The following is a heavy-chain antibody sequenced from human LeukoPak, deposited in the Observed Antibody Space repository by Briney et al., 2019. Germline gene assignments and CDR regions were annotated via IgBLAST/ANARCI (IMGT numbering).Heavy chain of an antibody. CDR1: GGTFSSYA. V-gene: IGHV1-69*06. Sequence: SVKVSRKASGGTFSSYAISWVRQAPGQGLEWMGGIIPIFGTANYAQKFQGRVTITADKSTSTAYMELSSLRSEDTAVYYCARDALSIYTSYYYGMDVWGKGTTVTVSS. D-gene: IGHD2-21*01. CDR2: IIPIFGTA. CDR3: ARDALSIYTSYYYGMDV. J-gene: IGHJ6*04.